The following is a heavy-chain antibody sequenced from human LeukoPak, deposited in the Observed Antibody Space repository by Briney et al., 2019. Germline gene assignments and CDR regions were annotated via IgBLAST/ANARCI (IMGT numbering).Heavy chain of an antibody. J-gene: IGHJ1*01. CDR1: GYTFTGYY. CDR3: ATGSSSWYEYFQH. V-gene: IGHV1-2*04. Sequence: ASVKVSCKASGYTFTGYYMHWVRQAPGQGLERMGWINPNSGGTNYAQKFQGWVTMTRDTSISTAYMELSRLRSDDTAVYYCATGSSSWYEYFQHWGQGTLVTVSS. D-gene: IGHD6-13*01. CDR2: INPNSGGT.